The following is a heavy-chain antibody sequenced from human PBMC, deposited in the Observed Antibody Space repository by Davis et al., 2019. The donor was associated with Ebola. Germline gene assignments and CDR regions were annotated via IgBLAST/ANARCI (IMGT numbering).Heavy chain of an antibody. V-gene: IGHV3-7*01. D-gene: IGHD6-19*01. CDR3: TRSRVAAQY. Sequence: GESLKISCAASGFTFSDHWMSWVRQAPGKGLEWVANIMQDGSEKNYVDSARGRFTISRDNAKNSLVLQMDDLTVEDTAVYYCTRSRVAAQYWGQGTLVTVSS. J-gene: IGHJ1*01. CDR2: IMQDGSEK. CDR1: GFTFSDHW.